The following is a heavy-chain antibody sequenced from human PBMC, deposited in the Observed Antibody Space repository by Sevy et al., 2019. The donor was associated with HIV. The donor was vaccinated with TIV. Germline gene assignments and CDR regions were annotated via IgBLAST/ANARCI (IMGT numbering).Heavy chain of an antibody. Sequence: ASVKVSCKASRSTFVSNDINWLRQAPGQGLEWVGWMRPNSGEVGYAQKFQGRVTMTRNISITTAYMGLGRLRFDDTAVYYCAQGYYFTYWGQGTVVTVSS. V-gene: IGHV1-8*01. CDR2: MRPNSGEV. CDR1: RSTFVSND. CDR3: AQGYYFTY. J-gene: IGHJ4*02. D-gene: IGHD3-22*01.